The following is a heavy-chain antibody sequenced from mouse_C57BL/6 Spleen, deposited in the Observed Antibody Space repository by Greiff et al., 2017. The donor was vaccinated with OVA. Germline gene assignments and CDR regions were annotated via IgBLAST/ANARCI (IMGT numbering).Heavy chain of an antibody. CDR3: ARPGGKGGAMDY. CDR2: ISSGSSTI. D-gene: IGHD1-3*01. Sequence: EVKLVESGGGLVKPGGSLKLSCAASGFTFSDYGMHWVRQAPEKGLEWVAYISSGSSTIYYADTVKGRFTISRDNAKNTLFLQMTSLRSEDTAMYYCARPGGKGGAMDYWGQGTSVTVSS. J-gene: IGHJ4*01. CDR1: GFTFSDYG. V-gene: IGHV5-17*01.